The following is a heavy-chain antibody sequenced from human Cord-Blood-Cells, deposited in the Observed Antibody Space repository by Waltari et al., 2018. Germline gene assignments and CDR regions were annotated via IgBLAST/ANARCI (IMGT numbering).Heavy chain of an antibody. CDR1: GFTFSSYE. V-gene: IGHV3-48*03. Sequence: EVQLVESGGGLVQPGGSLRLSCAASGFTFSSYEMNWVRQAPGKGLEWVSYISSSGSTIYYADSVKGRFTISRDNAKNSLYLQMNSLRAEDTAVYYCARAPQWELHFDYWGQGTLVTVSS. J-gene: IGHJ4*02. CDR2: ISSSGSTI. D-gene: IGHD1-26*01. CDR3: ARAPQWELHFDY.